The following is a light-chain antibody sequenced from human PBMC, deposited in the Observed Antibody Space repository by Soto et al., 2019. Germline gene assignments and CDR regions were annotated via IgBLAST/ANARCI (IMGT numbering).Light chain of an antibody. CDR3: QQRADWPIT. V-gene: IGKV3-15*01. J-gene: IGKJ5*01. Sequence: EIVMTQSPATLSVSPGETATLSCRASQSVSSNLAWYQQKPGQAPRLLIYGASTRATGIPARFSGSGSGTVFTLTISSLEPDDFAVYYCQQRADWPITFGQGTRLEIK. CDR1: QSVSSN. CDR2: GAS.